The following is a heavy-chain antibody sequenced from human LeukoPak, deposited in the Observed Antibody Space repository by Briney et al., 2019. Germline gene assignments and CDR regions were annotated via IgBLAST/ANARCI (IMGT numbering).Heavy chain of an antibody. J-gene: IGHJ4*02. CDR2: IYPGDSDT. CDR3: ARVFYYDFWSGYYGYFDY. Sequence: GEALQISFKGSGYSFTSYWIGWVRQMPGKGREWMGIIYPGDSDTRYSPSFQGQVTISADNSISTPYLQWSSLKASDTAMYYCARVFYYDFWSGYYGYFDYWGQGTLVTVSS. V-gene: IGHV5-51*01. D-gene: IGHD3-3*01. CDR1: GYSFTSYW.